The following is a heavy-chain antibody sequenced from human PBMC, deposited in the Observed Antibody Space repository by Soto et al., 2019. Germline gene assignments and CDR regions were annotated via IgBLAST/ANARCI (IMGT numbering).Heavy chain of an antibody. CDR2: INPTGGST. CDR1: GYTFINYY. Sequence: QIQLVQSGAEVKKPGASVKVSCKASGYTFINYYIRWVRQAPGHGLEWMAIINPTGGSTNYAQKFQGRLTLTMDTSTTTVYMELSSLTSEDTAIYYCARHLATGDVCGQGTLVTVSS. J-gene: IGHJ4*02. V-gene: IGHV1-46*01. D-gene: IGHD2-8*02. CDR3: ARHLATGDV.